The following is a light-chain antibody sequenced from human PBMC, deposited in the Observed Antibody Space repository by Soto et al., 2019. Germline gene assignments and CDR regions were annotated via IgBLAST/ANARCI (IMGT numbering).Light chain of an antibody. CDR1: SSDVGGYNY. CDR3: RSYAGSYTYVV. J-gene: IGLJ2*01. CDR2: DVS. V-gene: IGLV2-11*01. Sequence: QSALTQPRSVSGSPGQSVTISCTGTSSDVGGYNYVSWYQQHPGKAPKLMIYDVSKRPSGVPDRFSGSKSGNTASLTISGPQAEDEADYYCRSYAGSYTYVVFGGGTKLTVL.